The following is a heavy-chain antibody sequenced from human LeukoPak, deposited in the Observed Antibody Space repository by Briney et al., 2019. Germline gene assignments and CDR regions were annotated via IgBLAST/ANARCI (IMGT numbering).Heavy chain of an antibody. CDR2: INPSDGAT. V-gene: IGHV1-46*01. CDR1: GYAFTTYY. CDR3: SREKRGGLSGNLGLLFASYHTYYYMDV. J-gene: IGHJ6*03. Sequence: ASVKVSCKASGYAFTTYYIHWVRQAPGQGLEWMGMINPSDGATTYAQKFQGRGTMTRDMSTTTVYMDVRTLRSEDTAVYFCSREKRGGLSGNLGLLFASYHTYYYMDVWGRGTTVTVSS. D-gene: IGHD1-7*01.